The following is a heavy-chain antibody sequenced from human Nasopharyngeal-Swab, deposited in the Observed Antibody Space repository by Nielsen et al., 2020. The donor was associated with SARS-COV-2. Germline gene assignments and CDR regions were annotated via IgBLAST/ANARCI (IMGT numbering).Heavy chain of an antibody. CDR3: ARPHSSQYSYGLDA. CDR1: TFQTSLNY. J-gene: IGHJ6*02. CDR2: IYGGRRT. Sequence: GESLKISCVASTFQTSLNYVSWVRQAPGKGLEWVSVIYGGRRTWYADSVRGRFTISRDNSNNILYLQMNSLRVEDTAIYFCARPHSSQYSYGLDAWGQGTTVTVSS. D-gene: IGHD6-13*01. V-gene: IGHV3-53*01.